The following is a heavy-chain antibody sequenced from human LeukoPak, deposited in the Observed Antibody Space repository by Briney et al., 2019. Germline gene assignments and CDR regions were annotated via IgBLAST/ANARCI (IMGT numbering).Heavy chain of an antibody. J-gene: IGHJ4*02. CDR1: GGTFSSFA. CDR2: IIPTSTMP. CDR3: AREPRVGESTSKF. Sequence: SVKVSCKASGGTFSSFAIGWVRQAPGQGLEWMGGIIPTSTMPNYAQKFRDRLTISADESSRTAYLELNSLTSEDTAVYYCAREPRVGESTSKFWGQGTLVTVTS. D-gene: IGHD3-16*01. V-gene: IGHV1-69*13.